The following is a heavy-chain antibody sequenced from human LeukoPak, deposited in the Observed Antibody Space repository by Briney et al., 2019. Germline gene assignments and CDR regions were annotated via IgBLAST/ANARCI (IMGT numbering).Heavy chain of an antibody. D-gene: IGHD3-10*01. CDR1: GFTFSRHW. CDR2: ISYDGSNK. V-gene: IGHV3-30*03. Sequence: GGSLRLSCAASGFTFSRHWMHWVRQAPGKGLEWVAVISYDGSNKNYADSVKGRFTISRDNSKNTLYLQMNSLRAEDTAVYYCARVSGSYDAFDIWGQGTMVTVSS. J-gene: IGHJ3*02. CDR3: ARVSGSYDAFDI.